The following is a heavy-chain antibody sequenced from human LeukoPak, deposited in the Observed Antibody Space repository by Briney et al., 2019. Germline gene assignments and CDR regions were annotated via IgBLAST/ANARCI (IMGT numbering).Heavy chain of an antibody. CDR2: ISGSGGST. CDR3: AKDGGRSGWPAYYFDY. V-gene: IGHV3-23*01. J-gene: IGHJ4*02. Sequence: GGSLRLSCAASGFTFSSYAMSWVRQAPGKGLEWVSAISGSGGSTYYADSVKGRFTISRDNSKNTLYLQMNSLRAEDTAVYYCAKDGGRSGWPAYYFDYWGQGTLVTVSS. D-gene: IGHD3-16*01. CDR1: GFTFSSYA.